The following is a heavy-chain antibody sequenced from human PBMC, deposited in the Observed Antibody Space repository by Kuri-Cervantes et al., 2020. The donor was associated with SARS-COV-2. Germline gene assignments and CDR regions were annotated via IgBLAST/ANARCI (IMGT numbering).Heavy chain of an antibody. D-gene: IGHD5-18*01. CDR1: GFTFSSYA. CDR3: ARGGYSYGYFDY. Sequence: LSLTCAASGFTFSSYAMHWVRQAPGKGLEWVAVISYDGSNKYHADSVKGRFTISRDNSKNTLYLQMNSLRAEDTAVYYCARGGYSYGYFDYWGQGTLVTVSS. J-gene: IGHJ4*02. V-gene: IGHV3-30-3*01. CDR2: ISYDGSNK.